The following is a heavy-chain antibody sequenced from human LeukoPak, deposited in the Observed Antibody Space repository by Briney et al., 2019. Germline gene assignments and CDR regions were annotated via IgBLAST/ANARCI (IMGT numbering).Heavy chain of an antibody. D-gene: IGHD2-2*02. Sequence: GGSLRLSCAASGFTFDDYTMHWVRQAPGKGLEWVSLISWDGGSTYYADSVKGRFTISRDNSKNSLYLQMNSLRTEDTALYYCAKDCQGYCSSTSCYTGGSLDYWGQGTLVTVSS. V-gene: IGHV3-43*01. CDR3: AKDCQGYCSSTSCYTGGSLDY. CDR2: ISWDGGST. CDR1: GFTFDDYT. J-gene: IGHJ4*02.